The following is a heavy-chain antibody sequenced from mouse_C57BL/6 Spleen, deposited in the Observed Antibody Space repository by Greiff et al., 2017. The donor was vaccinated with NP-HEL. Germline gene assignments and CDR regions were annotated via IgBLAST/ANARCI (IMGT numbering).Heavy chain of an antibody. CDR1: GFSLTSYG. V-gene: IGHV2-2*01. CDR3: ARNGGCTTVVRWYFEV. J-gene: IGHJ1*03. CDR2: IWSGGST. D-gene: IGHD1-1*01. Sequence: VHLVESGPGLVQPSQSLSITCTVSGFSLTSYGVHWVRQSPGKGLEWLGVIWSGGSTDYNAAFISRLSISKDNSKSQVCVKMNSLQADDTAIYYCARNGGCTTVVRWYFEVWGTGTTVTVSS.